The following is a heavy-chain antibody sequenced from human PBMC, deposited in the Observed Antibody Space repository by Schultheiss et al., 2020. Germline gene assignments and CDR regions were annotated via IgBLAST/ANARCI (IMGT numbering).Heavy chain of an antibody. CDR3: ARIAAYGDYWYFDL. CDR1: GGSISSYY. J-gene: IGHJ2*01. CDR2: IYYSGST. V-gene: IGHV4-31*03. Sequence: SQTLSLTCTVSGGSISSYYWSWIRQHPGKGLEWIGYIYYSGSTYYNPSLKSRVTISVDTSKNQFSLKLSSVTAADTAVYYCARIAAYGDYWYFDLWGRGTLVTVSS. D-gene: IGHD4-17*01.